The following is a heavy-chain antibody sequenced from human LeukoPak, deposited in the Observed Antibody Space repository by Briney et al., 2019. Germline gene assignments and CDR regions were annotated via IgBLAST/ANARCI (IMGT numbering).Heavy chain of an antibody. V-gene: IGHV1-69*04. CDR1: GGTFSSYA. J-gene: IGHJ4*02. Sequence: GASVKVSCKASGGTFSSYAISWVRQAPGQGLEWMGRIIPILGIANYAQKFQGRVTITADKSTSTAYMELSSLRSEDTAVYYCARDRRDGYNPFDYWGQGTLVTVSS. CDR3: ARDRRDGYNPFDY. CDR2: IIPILGIA. D-gene: IGHD5-12*01.